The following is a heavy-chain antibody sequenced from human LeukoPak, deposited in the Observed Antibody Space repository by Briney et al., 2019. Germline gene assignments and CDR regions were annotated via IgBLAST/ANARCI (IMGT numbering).Heavy chain of an antibody. CDR3: ARAQRAFDY. J-gene: IGHJ4*02. CDR1: GFTFSGSA. V-gene: IGHV3-73*01. CDR2: IRSKANSYAT. Sequence: GGSLRLSCAASGFTFSGSAMHWVRQASGKGLEWVGRIRSKANSYATAYAASVKGRFTISRDDSKNTAYLQMNSLKTEDTAVYYCARAQRAFDYWGQGTLVTVSS.